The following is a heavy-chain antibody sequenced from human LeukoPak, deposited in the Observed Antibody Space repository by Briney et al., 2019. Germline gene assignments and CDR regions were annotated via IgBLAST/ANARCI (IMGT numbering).Heavy chain of an antibody. D-gene: IGHD3-9*01. CDR2: ISYDGSNK. Sequence: GGSLRLSCAASGFTFSSYGMHWVRQAPGKGLEWVAVISYDGSNKYYADSVKGRFTISRDNSKNTLYLQMNSLRAEDTAVYYCAKDQVMRDFELSMDVWGKGTTVTVSS. J-gene: IGHJ6*04. CDR1: GFTFSSYG. CDR3: AKDQVMRDFELSMDV. V-gene: IGHV3-30*18.